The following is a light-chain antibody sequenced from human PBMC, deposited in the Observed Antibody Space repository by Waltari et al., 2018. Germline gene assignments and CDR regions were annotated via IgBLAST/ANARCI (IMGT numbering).Light chain of an antibody. Sequence: DIVMTQSPDSLAVSLGERATINCKSSQSVLYSSKNKIYLAWYKHKPGQPPKLLIYWASTRESGVPDRFSGSGSGTDFTLTISSLQAEDVAVYYCQQYYNTPYTFGQGTKLEIK. V-gene: IGKV4-1*01. CDR1: QSVLYSSKNKIY. CDR3: QQYYNTPYT. J-gene: IGKJ2*01. CDR2: WAS.